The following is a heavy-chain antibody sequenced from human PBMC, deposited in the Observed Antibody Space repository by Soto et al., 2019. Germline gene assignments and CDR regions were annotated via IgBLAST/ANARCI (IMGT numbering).Heavy chain of an antibody. Sequence: QVQLVQSVAEVKKPGSSVRVSCKVSGGTFGSHTFTWVRQAPGHGLEWMGEIIPVFNAANYAQRFQDRVTITEDRSATTVYLELSRLTSADTATYYCARIETLTYHNTRWTDLDFWCQGTLVIVSS. J-gene: IGHJ4*02. D-gene: IGHD1-26*01. CDR2: IIPVFNAA. CDR1: GGTFGSHT. CDR3: ARIETLTYHNTRWTDLDF. V-gene: IGHV1-69*06.